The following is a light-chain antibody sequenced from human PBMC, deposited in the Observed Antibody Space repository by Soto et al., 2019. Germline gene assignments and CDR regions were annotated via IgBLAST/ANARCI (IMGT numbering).Light chain of an antibody. CDR2: RNN. CDR3: QSYDTTNRALVV. CDR1: SGSIASSY. V-gene: IGLV6-57*02. J-gene: IGLJ2*01. Sequence: NFMLTQPHSVSESPGKTVTISCTGSSGSIASSYVQWYQQRPGSAPTTVIFRNNQRPSGVPARFSGSIDISSNSASLIISGLKTEDEADYYCQSYDTTNRALVVFGGGTKLTVL.